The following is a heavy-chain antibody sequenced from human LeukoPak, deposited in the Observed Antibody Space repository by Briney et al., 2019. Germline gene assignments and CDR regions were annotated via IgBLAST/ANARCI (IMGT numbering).Heavy chain of an antibody. D-gene: IGHD2-21*01. V-gene: IGHV3-23*01. Sequence: GGSLRLSCAASEFTFNNYAVSWVRQAPGQGLEWVSTISGRGGITYYADSVKGRFTISRDNSKNTVFLQMNSLRVDDTAVYYCAKALRETHRPVYSYYCMDVWGKGTTVTVSS. CDR2: ISGRGGIT. J-gene: IGHJ6*03. CDR1: EFTFNNYA. CDR3: AKALRETHRPVYSYYCMDV.